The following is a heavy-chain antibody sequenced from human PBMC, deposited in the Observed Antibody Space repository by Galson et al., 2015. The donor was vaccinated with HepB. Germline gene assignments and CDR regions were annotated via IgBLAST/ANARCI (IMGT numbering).Heavy chain of an antibody. D-gene: IGHD3-22*01. CDR2: IYPGDSDT. CDR1: GYSFTSYW. J-gene: IGHJ3*02. V-gene: IGHV5-51*01. Sequence: QSGAEVKKPGESLKISCKGSGYSFTSYWIGWVRQMPEKGLEWMGIIYPGDSDTRYSPSFQGQVTISADKSISTAYLQWSSLKASDTAMYYCARQDYYDNSGYYYEGAFDIWGQGTMVTVSS. CDR3: ARQDYYDNSGYYYEGAFDI.